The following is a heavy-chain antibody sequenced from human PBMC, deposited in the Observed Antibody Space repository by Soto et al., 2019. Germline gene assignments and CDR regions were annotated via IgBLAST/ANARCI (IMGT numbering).Heavy chain of an antibody. J-gene: IGHJ4*02. CDR3: ARGNNYGNLTY. V-gene: IGHV3-33*01. CDR1: GFTFSNYV. CDR2: IWYDGSNK. Sequence: GGSLRLSCVASGFTFSNYVINWVRQAPGKGLEWVAVIWYDGSNKNYADSVKGRFTISRDNSKNTLYLQMNSLRAEDTAVYYCARGNNYGNLTYWGQGTLVTVSS. D-gene: IGHD5-18*01.